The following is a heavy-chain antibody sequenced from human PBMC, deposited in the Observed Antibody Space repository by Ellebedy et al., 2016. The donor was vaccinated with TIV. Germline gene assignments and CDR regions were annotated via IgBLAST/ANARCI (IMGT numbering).Heavy chain of an antibody. D-gene: IGHD6-13*01. CDR2: ISGSGYIT. V-gene: IGHV3-23*01. Sequence: GESLKISCAASGFTFDTYAMTWVRQAPGKGLERVSSISGSGYITHYAESVKGRFTISRDSLKNTLYLRMNSLRAEDTAGYFCARGRGFGYGSSWVPDYWGQGTLVTVSS. CDR3: ARGRGFGYGSSWVPDY. CDR1: GFTFDTYA. J-gene: IGHJ4*02.